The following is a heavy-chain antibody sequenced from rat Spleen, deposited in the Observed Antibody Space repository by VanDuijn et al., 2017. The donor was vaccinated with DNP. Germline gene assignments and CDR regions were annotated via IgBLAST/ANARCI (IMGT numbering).Heavy chain of an antibody. CDR1: GFALSDYY. J-gene: IGHJ3*01. CDR3: TTDAAY. CDR2: ITSGTGTT. Sequence: EVQLVESGGGLEQPGRALNLSCKASGFALSDYYMAWVRQTPKTGLEWVASITSGTGTTSYADAVKGRFMISRDDTKNTLSLQMDSLRSEDTATYYCTTDAAYWGQGTLVTVSS. V-gene: IGHV5-27*01.